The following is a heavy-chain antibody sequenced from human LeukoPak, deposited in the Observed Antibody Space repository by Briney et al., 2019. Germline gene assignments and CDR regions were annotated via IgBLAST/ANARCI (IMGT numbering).Heavy chain of an antibody. D-gene: IGHD1-14*01. CDR3: ARDTGYAFDI. CDR2: IPSGTSTI. Sequence: GGSLRLSCAASGFTFSSYSMNWVRQAPGKGLEWVSYIPSGTSTIYYADSVKGRFTISRDNAKNSLYLQMNSLRDKDTAVYYCARDTGYAFDIWGQGAVVTVSS. CDR1: GFTFSSYS. J-gene: IGHJ3*02. V-gene: IGHV3-48*02.